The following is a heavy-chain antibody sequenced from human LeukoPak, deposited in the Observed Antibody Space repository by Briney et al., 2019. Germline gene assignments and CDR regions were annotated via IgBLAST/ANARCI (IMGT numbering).Heavy chain of an antibody. Sequence: GGSLRLSCAASGFTFDDYAMHWVRQAPGKGLEWVSLISGDGGSTYYADSVKGRFTISRDNAKNSLYLQMNSLRAEDTALYYCARDRDNYGDYDALLDYWGQGTLVTVSS. V-gene: IGHV3-43*02. D-gene: IGHD4-17*01. J-gene: IGHJ4*02. CDR1: GFTFDDYA. CDR2: ISGDGGST. CDR3: ARDRDNYGDYDALLDY.